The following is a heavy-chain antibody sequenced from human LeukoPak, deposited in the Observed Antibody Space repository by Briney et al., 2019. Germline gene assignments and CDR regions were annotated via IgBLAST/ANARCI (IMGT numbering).Heavy chain of an antibody. CDR3: ARDERYDSSGYPFDY. CDR2: INPNSGGT. Sequence: ASVKVSCQASGYTFTGYFIHWVRQAPGQGLEWMGWINPNSGGTNYAQKFQDRVTMTTDTSISTAYMELSRLRSDDTAVYYCARDERYDSSGYPFDYWGQGTLVTVSS. J-gene: IGHJ4*02. D-gene: IGHD3-22*01. CDR1: GYTFTGYF. V-gene: IGHV1-2*02.